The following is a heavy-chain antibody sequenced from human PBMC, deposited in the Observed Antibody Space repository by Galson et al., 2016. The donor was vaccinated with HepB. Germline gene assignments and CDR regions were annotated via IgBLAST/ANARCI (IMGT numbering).Heavy chain of an antibody. CDR3: AKAGTVAAAEY. J-gene: IGHJ4*02. D-gene: IGHD6-19*01. V-gene: IGHV3-21*01. CDR1: GFTFGSFT. Sequence: SLRLSCAASGFTFGSFTMTWVRQAPGKGLEWVSTISSTSKYINHADSVKGRFTVSRDNAKSSVSLQMNSLRAEDTAVYYCAKAGTVAAAEYWGQGTLVTVSS. CDR2: ISSTSKYI.